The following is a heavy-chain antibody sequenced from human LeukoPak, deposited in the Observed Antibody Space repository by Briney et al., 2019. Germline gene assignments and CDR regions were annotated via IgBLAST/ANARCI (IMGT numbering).Heavy chain of an antibody. CDR1: GFTFSSYA. J-gene: IGHJ6*03. CDR3: AKDSTGCGGDCYSAPYYYYYMDV. CDR2: IRYDGSNK. D-gene: IGHD2-21*02. Sequence: GGSLRLSCAASGFTFSSYAMSWVRQAPGKGLEWVAFIRYDGSNKYYADSVKGRFTISRDNSKNTLYLQMNSLRAEDTAVYYCAKDSTGCGGDCYSAPYYYYYMDVWGKGTTVTISS. V-gene: IGHV3-30*02.